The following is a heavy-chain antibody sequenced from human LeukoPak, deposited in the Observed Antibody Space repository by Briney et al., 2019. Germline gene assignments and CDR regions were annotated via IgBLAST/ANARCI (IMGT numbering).Heavy chain of an antibody. CDR1: GFTFNNHA. V-gene: IGHV3-48*04. J-gene: IGHJ4*02. Sequence: PGGSLRLSCAASGFTFNNHAMNWVRQAPGKGLEWVSYISASSGAIYYADSVKGRFTISRDNAKNSLYLQMNSLRAEDTALYYCARGYSYEPTSEFDYWGQGTLVTVSS. CDR3: ARGYSYEPTSEFDY. CDR2: ISASSGAI. D-gene: IGHD5-18*01.